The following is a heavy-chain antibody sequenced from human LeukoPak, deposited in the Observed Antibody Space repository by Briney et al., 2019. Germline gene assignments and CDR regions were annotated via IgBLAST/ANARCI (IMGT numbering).Heavy chain of an antibody. D-gene: IGHD2-2*02. V-gene: IGHV1-2*02. CDR1: GYTFTGYY. CDR3: ARVSPPIVVVPAAIPGWFDP. CDR2: INPNSGGT. J-gene: IGHJ5*02. Sequence: ASVKVSCKASGYTFTGYYMHWVRQAPGQGLEWMGWINPNSGGTNYAQKFQGRVTMTRDTSISTAYMELSRLRSDDTAVYYCARVSPPIVVVPAAIPGWFDPWGQGTLVTVSS.